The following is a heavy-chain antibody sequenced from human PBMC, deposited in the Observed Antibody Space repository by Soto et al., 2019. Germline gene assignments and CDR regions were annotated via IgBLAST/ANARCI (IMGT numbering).Heavy chain of an antibody. CDR3: ARSQQQLGTYYYYYGMDV. V-gene: IGHV5-51*01. CDR1: GYSFTSYW. CDR2: IYPGDSDT. D-gene: IGHD6-13*01. J-gene: IGHJ6*02. Sequence: RGESLKISCKGSGYSFTSYWIGWVRQMPGKGLEWMGIIYPGDSDTRYSPSFQGQVTISADKSISTAYLQWSSLKASDTAMYYCARSQQQLGTYYYYYGMDVWGQGTTVTVSS.